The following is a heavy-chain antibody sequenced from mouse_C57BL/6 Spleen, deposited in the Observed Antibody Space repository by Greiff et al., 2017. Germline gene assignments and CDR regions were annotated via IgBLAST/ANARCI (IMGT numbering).Heavy chain of an antibody. J-gene: IGHJ1*03. Sequence: VQLQQSGAELVKPGASVKISCKASGYAFSSYWMNWVKQRPGQGLEWIGQIYPGDGDTNYNGKFKGKATLTADKSSSTAYMQLSSLTSEDSAVYFCARSEDYGSRSDYWYFDVWGTGTTVTVSS. CDR3: ARSEDYGSRSDYWYFDV. CDR1: GYAFSSYW. CDR2: IYPGDGDT. D-gene: IGHD1-1*01. V-gene: IGHV1-80*01.